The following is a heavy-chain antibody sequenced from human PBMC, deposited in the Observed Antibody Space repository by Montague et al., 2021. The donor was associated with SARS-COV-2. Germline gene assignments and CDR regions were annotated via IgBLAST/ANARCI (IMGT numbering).Heavy chain of an antibody. D-gene: IGHD3-10*01. J-gene: IGHJ4*02. CDR2: IYPRDLDT. Sequence: QSGAEVKTPGESLKISCKGYGYSFSSYWIAWVRQMPGKGPEYMGIIYPRDLDTKHSPAFQGQVSISADKSISTAYLQWSSLKASDTAMYYCARHEFYYDGPVAVPFDLWGQGTLVTVSS. V-gene: IGHV5-51*01. CDR1: GYSFSSYW. CDR3: ARHEFYYDGPVAVPFDL.